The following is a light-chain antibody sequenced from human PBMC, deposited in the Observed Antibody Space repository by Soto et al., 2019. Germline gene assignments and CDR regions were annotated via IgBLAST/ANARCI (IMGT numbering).Light chain of an antibody. J-gene: IGKJ4*01. Sequence: EIVMTQSPATLSVSPGERATLSCRASQSVSNKLAWYQQKVGQAPRLLIYGASTRAAGIPARFSGSGSGTEFTLTISSLQSEYFEVYYCQQYDKWPLTFGGGAKVEIK. CDR1: QSVSNK. V-gene: IGKV3-15*01. CDR2: GAS. CDR3: QQYDKWPLT.